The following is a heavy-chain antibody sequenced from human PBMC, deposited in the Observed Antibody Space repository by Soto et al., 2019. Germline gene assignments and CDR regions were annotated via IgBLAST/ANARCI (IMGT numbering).Heavy chain of an antibody. CDR1: GYAFTSYA. CDR3: ARGGSCSGGSCYGMDV. Sequence: PSVKFSCKASGYAFTSYAMHWVRQAPGQRLEWMGWINAGNGNTKYSQKFQGRVTITRGTSASTAYMELSSLRSEDTAVYYCARGGSCSGGSCYGMDVWGQGTTVTVS. J-gene: IGHJ6*02. V-gene: IGHV1-3*01. CDR2: INAGNGNT. D-gene: IGHD2-15*01.